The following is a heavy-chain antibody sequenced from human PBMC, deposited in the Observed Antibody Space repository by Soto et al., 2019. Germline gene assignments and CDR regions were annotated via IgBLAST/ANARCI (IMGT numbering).Heavy chain of an antibody. CDR3: ARDGYPLITIFGLIGGMAV. V-gene: IGHV3-48*02. CDR1: GFTFSSYS. D-gene: IGHD3-3*01. J-gene: IGHJ6*02. Sequence: GGSLRLSCAASGFTFSSYSMNWVRQAPGKGLEWVSYISSSSSTIYYADSVKGRFTISRDNAKNSLYLQMNSLRDEDTAVYYCARDGYPLITIFGLIGGMAVWGQGTTVTVSS. CDR2: ISSSSSTI.